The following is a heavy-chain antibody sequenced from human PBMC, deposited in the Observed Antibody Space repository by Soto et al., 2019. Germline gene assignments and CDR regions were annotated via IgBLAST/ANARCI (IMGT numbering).Heavy chain of an antibody. CDR1: GYTFTSYD. D-gene: IGHD6-19*01. CDR2: MNPNSGNT. CDR3: AGSGSGWYLY. J-gene: IGHJ4*02. Sequence: QVQLVQSGAEVKKPGASVKVSCKASGYTFTSYDINWVRQVTVQGLEWMGWMNPNSGNTGYAQKFRGRVKMTRNNSISTAYIELSSLRSEYTAVYYCAGSGSGWYLYWGQGTMVTVSS. V-gene: IGHV1-8*01.